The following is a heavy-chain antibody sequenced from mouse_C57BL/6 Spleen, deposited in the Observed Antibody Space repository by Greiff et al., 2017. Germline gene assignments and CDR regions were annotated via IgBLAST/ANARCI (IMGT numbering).Heavy chain of an antibody. Sequence: VQLQQPGAELVRPGSSVKLSCKASGYTFTSYWMHWVKQRPIQGLEWIGNIDPSDSETHYNQKFKDKATLTVDKSSSTAYMQLSSLTSEDSAVYYCAREEYGSIFDYWGQGTTLTVSS. CDR2: IDPSDSET. CDR3: AREEYGSIFDY. J-gene: IGHJ2*01. D-gene: IGHD1-1*01. V-gene: IGHV1-52*01. CDR1: GYTFTSYW.